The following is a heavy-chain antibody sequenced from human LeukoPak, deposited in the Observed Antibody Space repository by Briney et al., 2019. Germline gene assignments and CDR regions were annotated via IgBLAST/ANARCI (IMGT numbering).Heavy chain of an antibody. J-gene: IGHJ4*02. V-gene: IGHV3-23*01. Sequence: QPGGSLRLSCAASGFTFSNYAMSWDRQAPGKGLEWVSTITGSGDSTYNADSVKGRFTISRDNSENTLYLQMNSLRAEDTAVYYCAKGGLWYGKNDHCGQGTLVTVSS. CDR3: AKGGLWYGKNDH. CDR1: GFTFSNYA. CDR2: ITGSGDST. D-gene: IGHD3-10*01.